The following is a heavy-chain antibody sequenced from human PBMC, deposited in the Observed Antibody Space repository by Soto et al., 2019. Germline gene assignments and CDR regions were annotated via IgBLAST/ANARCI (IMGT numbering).Heavy chain of an antibody. CDR1: GGTFSSYA. V-gene: IGHV1-69*13. D-gene: IGHD6-13*01. Sequence: SVKVSCKASGGTFSSYAISWVRQAPGQGLEWMGGIIPIFGTANYAQKFQGRVTITADESTSTAYMELSSLRSEDTAVYYCARVRIAAAAPFDYWGQGTLVTVSS. CDR2: IIPIFGTA. J-gene: IGHJ4*02. CDR3: ARVRIAAAAPFDY.